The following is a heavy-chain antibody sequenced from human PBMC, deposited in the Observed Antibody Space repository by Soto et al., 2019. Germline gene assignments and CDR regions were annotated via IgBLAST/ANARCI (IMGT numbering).Heavy chain of an antibody. CDR1: GGTFSSYA. CDR3: ARDGGGYCSSTSCYDYYYYYGMDV. D-gene: IGHD2-2*03. J-gene: IGHJ6*02. CDR2: IIPIFGTA. V-gene: IGHV1-69*13. Sequence: ASVKVSCKASGGTFSSYAISWVRQAPGQGLEWMGGIIPIFGTANYAQKFQGRVTITADESTSTAYMELSSLRSEDTAVYYCARDGGGYCSSTSCYDYYYYYGMDVWGQGTTVTVSS.